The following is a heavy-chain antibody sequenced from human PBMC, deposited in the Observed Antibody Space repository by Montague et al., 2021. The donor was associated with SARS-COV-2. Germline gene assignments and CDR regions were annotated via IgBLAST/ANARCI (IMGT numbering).Heavy chain of an antibody. CDR2: INHGGST. D-gene: IGHD3-10*01. Sequence: SETLSLTCAVHGTSFSGYYWNWIRQPPGKGLEWIGEINHGGSTNYSPSLKSRLTISADTSKNQFSLKLTSVAAADTAVYYCARLRDGVVPSPILGVGPYYSYDYMDAWGKGTTVTVSS. J-gene: IGHJ6*03. CDR3: ARLRDGVVPSPILGVGPYYSYDYMDA. V-gene: IGHV4-34*01. CDR1: GTSFSGYY.